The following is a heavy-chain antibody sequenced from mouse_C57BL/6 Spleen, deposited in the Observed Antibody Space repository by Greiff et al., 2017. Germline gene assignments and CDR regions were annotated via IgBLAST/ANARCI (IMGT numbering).Heavy chain of an antibody. Sequence: QVQLQQSGAELVRPGASVTLSCKASGYTFTDYEMHWVKQTPVHGLEWIGAIDPETGGTAYNQKFKGKAILTADKSSSTAYMELRSLTSEDSAVYYCTSSTMVTKGDYWGQGTSVTVSS. J-gene: IGHJ4*01. CDR1: GYTFTDYE. V-gene: IGHV1-15*01. D-gene: IGHD2-2*01. CDR3: TSSTMVTKGDY. CDR2: IDPETGGT.